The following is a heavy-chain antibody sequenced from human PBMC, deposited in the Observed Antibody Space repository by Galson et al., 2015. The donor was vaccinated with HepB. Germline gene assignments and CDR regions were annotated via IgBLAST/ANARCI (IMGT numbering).Heavy chain of an antibody. CDR3: ARTSGFP. V-gene: IGHV5-51*03. J-gene: IGHJ5*02. Sequence: QSGAEVKKPGESLQISCKASGYRFSTSWIGWVRQMPGRGLEWMAMIYPNDSDTRYNPSLEGHVIMSVDKSINTAYLQWRGLKPSDNGIYFCARTSGFPWGQGTQVTVSS. CDR1: GYRFSTSW. D-gene: IGHD5-12*01. CDR2: IYPNDSDT.